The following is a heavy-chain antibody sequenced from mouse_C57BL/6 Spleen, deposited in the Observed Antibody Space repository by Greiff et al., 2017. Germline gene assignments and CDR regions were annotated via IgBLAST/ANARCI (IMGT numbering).Heavy chain of an antibody. V-gene: IGHV1-64*01. Sequence: QVQLQQSGAELVKPGASVKLSCKASGYTFTSYWMHWVKQRPGQGLEWIGMIHPNSGSTNYNEKFKSKATLTVDKSSSTAYMQLSSLTSEDSAVYYCARDYYGSSYGFAYWGQGTLVTVSA. CDR2: IHPNSGST. D-gene: IGHD1-1*01. J-gene: IGHJ3*01. CDR1: GYTFTSYW. CDR3: ARDYYGSSYGFAY.